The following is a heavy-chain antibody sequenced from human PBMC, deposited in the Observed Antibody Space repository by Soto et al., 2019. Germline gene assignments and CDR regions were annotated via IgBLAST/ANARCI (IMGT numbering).Heavy chain of an antibody. D-gene: IGHD4-17*01. CDR2: ISHTGTT. CDR3: ARVTMVIRDSDHFGVDV. CDR1: GFPISSPYS. Sequence: SETLSLTCLVSGFPISSPYSWGWIRQPPGKGLEWIGSISHTGTTSYSPSLTSRVSISVDTSKNQVSLKLTSVTATDTAVYFCARVTMVIRDSDHFGVDVWGHGTTVTVSS. J-gene: IGHJ6*02. V-gene: IGHV4-38-2*02.